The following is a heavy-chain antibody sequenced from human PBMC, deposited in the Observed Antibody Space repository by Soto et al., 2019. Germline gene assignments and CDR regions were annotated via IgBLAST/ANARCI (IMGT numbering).Heavy chain of an antibody. V-gene: IGHV1-2*04. J-gene: IGHJ6*02. CDR2: INPNSGGT. D-gene: IGHD2-2*01. CDR1: GYTFTGYY. Sequence: ASVKVSCKASGYTFTGYYMHWVRQAPGQGLEWMGWINPNSGGTNYAQKFQGWVTMTRDTSISTAYMELSSLRSEDTAVYYCARDLFSAPSLVVPAAIRDTSIQMVDYYYGMDVWGQGTTVTVSS. CDR3: ARDLFSAPSLVVPAAIRDTSIQMVDYYYGMDV.